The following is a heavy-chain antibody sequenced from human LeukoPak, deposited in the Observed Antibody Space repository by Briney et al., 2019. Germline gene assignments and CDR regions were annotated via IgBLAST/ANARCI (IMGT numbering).Heavy chain of an antibody. V-gene: IGHV3-74*01. CDR1: GFTFSSYW. J-gene: IGHJ4*02. D-gene: IGHD5-12*01. CDR2: INSDGSST. Sequence: GGSLRLSCAASGFTFSSYWMHWVRQAPGKGLVWVSRINSDGSSTSYADSVKGRFTISRDNAKNTLYLQMNSLRAEDTAVYYCARGGRGYSGYDHSAAAGYWGLGTLVTVSS. CDR3: ARGGRGYSGYDHSAAAGY.